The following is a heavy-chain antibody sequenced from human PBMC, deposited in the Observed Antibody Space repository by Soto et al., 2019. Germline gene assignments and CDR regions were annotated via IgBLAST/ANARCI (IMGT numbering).Heavy chain of an antibody. J-gene: IGHJ4*02. V-gene: IGHV3-23*01. CDR1: GFTFSRYA. D-gene: IGHD1-26*01. Sequence: EVQLLESGGGLVQPGGSLRLSCAASGFTFSRYAMRWVRQAPVKGLEWVSAISGSGDSTYYADSVKGRCTISRDNSKNTLYLQMNSLRAEDTAVYYCARRGSGSYYDYWCQGTLVTVSS. CDR3: ARRGSGSYYDY. CDR2: ISGSGDST.